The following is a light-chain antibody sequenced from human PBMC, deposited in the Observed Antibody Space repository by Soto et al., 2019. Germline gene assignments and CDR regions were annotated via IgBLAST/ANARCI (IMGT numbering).Light chain of an antibody. J-gene: IGKJ1*01. Sequence: IQMTPSPSSLSVSVGDRVTITCRASQSISSYLNWYQQKPGKAPKLLIYAASSLQSGVPSRFSGSGSGTDFTLTISNLQPEDFATYYCQQSYSTWTFGQGTKVDI. V-gene: IGKV1-39*01. CDR2: AAS. CDR3: QQSYSTWT. CDR1: QSISSY.